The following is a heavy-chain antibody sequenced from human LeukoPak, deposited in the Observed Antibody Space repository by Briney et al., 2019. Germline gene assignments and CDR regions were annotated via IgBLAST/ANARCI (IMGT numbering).Heavy chain of an antibody. CDR3: ARDRVYSYGYLPTTDDAFDI. CDR2: ISAYNGNT. J-gene: IGHJ3*02. V-gene: IGHV1-18*04. D-gene: IGHD5-18*01. CDR1: GYTFTGYY. Sequence: GASVKVSCKASGYTFTGYYMHWVRQAPGQGLEWMGWISAYNGNTNYAQKLQDRVTMTTDTSTSTVHMELRSLRSDDTAVYYCARDRVYSYGYLPTTDDAFDIWGQGTMVTVSS.